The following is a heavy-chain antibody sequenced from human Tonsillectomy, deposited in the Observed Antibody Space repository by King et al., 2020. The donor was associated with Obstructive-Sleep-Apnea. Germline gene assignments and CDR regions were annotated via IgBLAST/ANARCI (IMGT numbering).Heavy chain of an antibody. D-gene: IGHD1-26*01. J-gene: IGHJ4*02. CDR1: VGSISSGGYY. V-gene: IGHV4-31*03. CDR2: IYYSGST. CDR3: ARAGSWETVPDFDY. Sequence: VQLQESGPGLVKPSQTLSLTCTISVGSISSGGYYLSWIRQHPGKGLEWIGYIYYSGSTYYNPSLKSRVTISVDTSKNQFSLKLSSVTAADTAVYYCARAGSWETVPDFDYWGQGTLVTVSS.